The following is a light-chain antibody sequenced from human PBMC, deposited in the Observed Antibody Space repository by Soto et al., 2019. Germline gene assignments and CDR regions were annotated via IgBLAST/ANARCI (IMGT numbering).Light chain of an antibody. CDR2: AAS. Sequence: EIVLTQSPGTLSLSPGERVTLSCRASQSVGSRYLAWYQQKPGQAPRLLIYAASTRATGIPDRFSGSGSGTAFTLTITRLEPEDIAVYYCQQYVTSSPRTFGQGTKVEIK. V-gene: IGKV3-20*01. CDR1: QSVGSRY. CDR3: QQYVTSSPRT. J-gene: IGKJ1*01.